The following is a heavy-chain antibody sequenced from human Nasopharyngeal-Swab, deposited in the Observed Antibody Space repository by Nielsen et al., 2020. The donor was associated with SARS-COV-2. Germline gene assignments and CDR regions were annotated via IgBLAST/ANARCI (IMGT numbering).Heavy chain of an antibody. Sequence: VRQMPGKGLEWMGWISAYNGNTNYAQKLQGRVTVTTDTSTSTAYMELRSLRSDDTAVYYCARDSNPDYYDSSGYKDYWGQGTPVTVSS. V-gene: IGHV1-18*01. J-gene: IGHJ4*02. D-gene: IGHD3-22*01. CDR2: ISAYNGNT. CDR3: ARDSNPDYYDSSGYKDY.